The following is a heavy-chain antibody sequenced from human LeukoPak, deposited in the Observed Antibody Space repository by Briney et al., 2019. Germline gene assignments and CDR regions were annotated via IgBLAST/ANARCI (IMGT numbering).Heavy chain of an antibody. CDR1: GYTFTDYG. Sequence: GASVKVSCKASGYTFTDYGISWVRQAPGQGLEWMGWISAYNGNTNYAQKFQGRVTVTRDTSTSTVHMELSGLRSEDTAVYYCARDQEGFDYWGQGTLVTVSS. J-gene: IGHJ4*02. CDR3: ARDQEGFDY. CDR2: ISAYNGNT. V-gene: IGHV1-18*01.